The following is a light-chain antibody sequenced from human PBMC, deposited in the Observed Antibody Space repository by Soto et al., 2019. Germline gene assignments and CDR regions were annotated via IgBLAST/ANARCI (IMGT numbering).Light chain of an antibody. J-gene: IGKJ3*01. Sequence: DIVMTQSPDSLAVSLGERATINCKTSQSVLYSSNNKNYLAWYQQKPGQPPKLLIYWASTRESGVPDRFSGSGSGTDFTLTISSLQAEDVAVSYCQQYYSTLTFGPGTKVDIK. CDR3: QQYYSTLT. CDR1: QSVLYSSNNKNY. CDR2: WAS. V-gene: IGKV4-1*01.